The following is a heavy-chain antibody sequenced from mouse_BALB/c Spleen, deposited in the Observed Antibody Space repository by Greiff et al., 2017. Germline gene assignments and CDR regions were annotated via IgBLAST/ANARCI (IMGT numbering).Heavy chain of an antibody. Sequence: LVKTGASVKISCKASGYSFTGYYMHWVKQSHGKSLEWIGYISRYNGATSYNQKFKGKATFTVDTSSSTAYMQFNSLTSEDSAVYYGARVEYGNYEFAYWGQGTLVTVSA. CDR3: ARVEYGNYEFAY. D-gene: IGHD2-10*02. V-gene: IGHV1S34*01. J-gene: IGHJ3*01. CDR1: GYSFTGYY. CDR2: ISRYNGAT.